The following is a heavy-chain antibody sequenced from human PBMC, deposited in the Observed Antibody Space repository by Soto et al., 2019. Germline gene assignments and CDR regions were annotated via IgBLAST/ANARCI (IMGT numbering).Heavy chain of an antibody. V-gene: IGHV1-69*06. CDR1: GGTFSSYA. J-gene: IGHJ3*02. CDR3: ARDHPGILTGPYPTRAFDI. CDR2: IIPIFGTA. D-gene: IGHD3-9*01. Sequence: SVRVSCKASGGTFSSYAISWVRQAPGQGLEWMGGIIPIFGTANYAQKFQGRVTITADKSTSTAYMELSSLRSEDTAVYYCARDHPGILTGPYPTRAFDIWGQGTMVTVSS.